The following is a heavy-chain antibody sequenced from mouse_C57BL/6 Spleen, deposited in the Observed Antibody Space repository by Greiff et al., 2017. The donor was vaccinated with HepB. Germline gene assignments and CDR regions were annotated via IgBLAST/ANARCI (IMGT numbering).Heavy chain of an antibody. D-gene: IGHD2-4*01. CDR1: GYTFTSYW. V-gene: IGHV1-52*01. CDR2: IDPSDSET. Sequence: QVQLQQPGAELVRPGSSVKLSCKASGYTFTSYWMHWVKQRPIQGLEWIGNIDPSDSETHYNQKFKDKATLTVDKASSTAYMQLSSLTSEDSAVYYCARGGYDYEGYFDVWGTGTTVTVSS. CDR3: ARGGYDYEGYFDV. J-gene: IGHJ1*03.